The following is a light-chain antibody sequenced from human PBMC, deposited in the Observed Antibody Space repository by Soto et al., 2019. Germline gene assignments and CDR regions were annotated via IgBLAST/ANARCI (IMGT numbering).Light chain of an antibody. J-gene: IGLJ1*01. Sequence: QSALTQPASVSGSPGQSITTSCTGTSSDVGGYNYVSWYQQHPGKAPKLMIYDVSNRPSGVSNRFSGSKSGNTASLTISGLQAEDEADYYCTSYTRTSSTTYVFGTGTKVTV. CDR1: SSDVGGYNY. CDR3: TSYTRTSSTTYV. CDR2: DVS. V-gene: IGLV2-14*01.